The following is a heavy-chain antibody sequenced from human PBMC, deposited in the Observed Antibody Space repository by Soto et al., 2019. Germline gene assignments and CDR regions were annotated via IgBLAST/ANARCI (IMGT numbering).Heavy chain of an antibody. CDR3: ARGSSWYRDAFDI. CDR1: GRSISRYT. J-gene: IGHJ3*02. D-gene: IGHD6-13*01. CDR2: IFTSGST. Sequence: QMQLQESGPGLVKPSGTVSLTCTVSGRSISRYTWSWIRQPAGKGLEWIGRIFTSGSTNYNPSLMRRVARSVDTSKMQFSLNFTSLTAADTAVYYCARGSSWYRDAFDIWGQGTMVTVSS. V-gene: IGHV4-4*07.